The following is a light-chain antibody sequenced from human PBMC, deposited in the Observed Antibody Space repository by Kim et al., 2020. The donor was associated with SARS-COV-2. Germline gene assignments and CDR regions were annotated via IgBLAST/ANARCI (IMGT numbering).Light chain of an antibody. V-gene: IGLV2-11*01. J-gene: IGLJ2*01. CDR2: DVT. Sequence: QSALTQPRSVSGSPGQSVTISCTGTSSDVGGYNYVSWYQQHPGRAPKLMIYDVTKRPSGVPDRFSGSKSGNTASLTISGLQADDEADYYCCSYAGSSTQFCAGTQLTVL. CDR3: CSYAGSSTQ. CDR1: SSDVGGYNY.